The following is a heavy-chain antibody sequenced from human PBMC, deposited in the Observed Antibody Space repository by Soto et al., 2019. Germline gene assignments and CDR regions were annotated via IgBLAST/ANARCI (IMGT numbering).Heavy chain of an antibody. CDR2: ISYEGSNK. D-gene: IGHD6-13*01. CDR1: GFTFSSYA. CDR3: AAPPAKYTSSWYASFDY. J-gene: IGHJ4*02. V-gene: IGHV3-30-3*01. Sequence: GGSLRLSCADSGFTFSSYAMHWVRQAPGRGLEWVAVISYEGSNKYYADSVKGRFTISRDNSKNTLYLQMNSLRAQDTAVYYCAAPPAKYTSSWYASFDYWGRGTLVTAPQ.